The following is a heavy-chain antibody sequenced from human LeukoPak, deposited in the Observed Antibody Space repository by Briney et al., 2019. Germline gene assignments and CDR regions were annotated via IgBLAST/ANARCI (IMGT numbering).Heavy chain of an antibody. J-gene: IGHJ4*02. D-gene: IGHD1-26*01. CDR1: GFSLSTSGVG. CDR3: AHSVIVGGTLGYFDY. CDR2: IYSNDDK. Sequence: SGPTLVNPTQTLTLTCSFSGFSLSTSGVGVGWIRQPAGKALEWLALIYSNDDKRYSPSLKSRLTITKDTSKNQVVLTMTNMDPVDTATYCCAHSVIVGGTLGYFDYWGQGTLVTVSS. V-gene: IGHV2-5*01.